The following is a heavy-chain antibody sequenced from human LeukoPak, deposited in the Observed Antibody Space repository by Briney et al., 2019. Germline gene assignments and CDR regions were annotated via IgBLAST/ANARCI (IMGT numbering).Heavy chain of an antibody. CDR2: INHSGST. CDR3: ARVDLGGSGYFFDL. V-gene: IGHV4-34*01. D-gene: IGHD3-22*01. J-gene: IGHJ4*02. CDR1: GGSFSGYY. Sequence: SETLSLTCAVYGGSFSGYYWSWIRQPPGKGLEWIGEINHSGSTNYSPSLESRVTISIDTSKKQFSLNLRSVNTADTAVYYCARVDLGGSGYFFDLWGQGALVTVSS.